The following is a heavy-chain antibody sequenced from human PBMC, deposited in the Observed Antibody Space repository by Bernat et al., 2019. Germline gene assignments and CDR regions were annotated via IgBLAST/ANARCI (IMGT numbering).Heavy chain of an antibody. CDR2: INHSGST. D-gene: IGHD3-16*02. V-gene: IGHV4-34*01. CDR3: ASGHYVWGSYRLHPLDY. Sequence: QVQLQQWGAGLLKPSETLSLTCAVYGGSFSGYYWSWIRQPPGKGLEWIGEINHSGSTNYNPSLKSRVTISVDTSKNQFSLKLSSVTAADTAVYYCASGHYVWGSYRLHPLDYWGQGTLVTVSS. CDR1: GGSFSGYY. J-gene: IGHJ4*02.